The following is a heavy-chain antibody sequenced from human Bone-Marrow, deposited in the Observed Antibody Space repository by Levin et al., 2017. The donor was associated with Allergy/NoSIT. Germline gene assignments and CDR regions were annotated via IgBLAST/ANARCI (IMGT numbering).Heavy chain of an antibody. J-gene: IGHJ4*02. Sequence: PGGSLRLSCAASGFTFSSYWMHWVRQAPGKGLVWVSRINSDGSSTSYADSVKGRFTISRDNAKNTLYLQMNSLRAEDTAVYYCARDLTVVVPAAHSYFDYWGQGTLVTVSS. V-gene: IGHV3-74*01. CDR2: INSDGSST. CDR3: ARDLTVVVPAAHSYFDY. D-gene: IGHD2-2*01. CDR1: GFTFSSYW.